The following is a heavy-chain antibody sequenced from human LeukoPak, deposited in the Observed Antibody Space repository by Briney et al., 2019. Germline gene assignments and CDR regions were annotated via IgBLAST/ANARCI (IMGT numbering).Heavy chain of an antibody. Sequence: GGSLRLSCAVSGVNLNKAWMSWVCQAPGKGLEWVGRVKSNTDGGTTDYAAPVKDRFNISRHDSKTTLYLQMNSLKTEDTAVYYCTTGVGRSDFDYWGQGTLVTVSS. V-gene: IGHV3-15*01. J-gene: IGHJ4*02. D-gene: IGHD1-26*01. CDR1: GVNLNKAW. CDR2: VKSNTDGGTT. CDR3: TTGVGRSDFDY.